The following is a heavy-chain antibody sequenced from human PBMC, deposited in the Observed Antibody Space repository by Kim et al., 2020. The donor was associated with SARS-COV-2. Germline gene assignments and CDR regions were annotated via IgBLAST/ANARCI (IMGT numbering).Heavy chain of an antibody. J-gene: IGHJ2*01. Sequence: RFTISRDNSKNTLYLQMNSLRAEDTAVYYCARGTGGCSSTSCYGGWYFDLWGRGTLVTVSS. V-gene: IGHV3-30*01. CDR3: ARGTGGCSSTSCYGGWYFDL. D-gene: IGHD2-2*01.